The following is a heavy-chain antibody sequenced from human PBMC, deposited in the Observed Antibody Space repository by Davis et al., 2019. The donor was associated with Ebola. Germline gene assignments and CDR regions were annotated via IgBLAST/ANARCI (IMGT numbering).Heavy chain of an antibody. J-gene: IGHJ6*04. CDR3: AKGGSGWPSDYSYGMGV. CDR1: GFTFSTYA. V-gene: IGHV3-30*04. CDR2: ISYDGSHN. Sequence: GESLIISCAASGFTFSTYAMHWVRQAPGKGLEWVAVISYDGSHNYYADSVKGRFTISRDNSKNTLYLQMNSLRVEDTAVYYCAKGGSGWPSDYSYGMGVWGKGTTVTVSS. D-gene: IGHD6-19*01.